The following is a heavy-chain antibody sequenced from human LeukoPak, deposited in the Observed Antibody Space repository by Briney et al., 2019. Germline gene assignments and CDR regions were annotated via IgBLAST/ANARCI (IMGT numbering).Heavy chain of an antibody. V-gene: IGHV3-30*04. CDR1: GFTFSSYA. J-gene: IGHJ4*02. Sequence: GGSLRLSCAASGFTFSSYAMHWVRQAPGKGLEWGAVISYDGSNKYYADSVKGRFTISRDNSKNTLYLQMNSLRAEDTAVYYCARDAICSGGSCYHFDYWGQGTLVTVSS. D-gene: IGHD2-15*01. CDR3: ARDAICSGGSCYHFDY. CDR2: ISYDGSNK.